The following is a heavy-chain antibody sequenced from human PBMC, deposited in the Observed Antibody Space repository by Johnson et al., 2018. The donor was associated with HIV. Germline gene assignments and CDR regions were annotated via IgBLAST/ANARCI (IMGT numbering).Heavy chain of an antibody. CDR3: ARDAPDSGSYHAFDI. J-gene: IGHJ3*02. CDR1: GFSFSDYY. CDR2: IWYDGSQK. V-gene: IGHV3-33*08. Sequence: QVQLVESGGGLVKPGVSLRLSCVASGFSFSDYYMSWIRQAPGKWLEWVAVIWYDGSQKYYTDSVKGRFTISRDNSKNTLYLQMNSLRAEDTAVYYCARDAPDSGSYHAFDIWGQGTMVTVSS. D-gene: IGHD1-26*01.